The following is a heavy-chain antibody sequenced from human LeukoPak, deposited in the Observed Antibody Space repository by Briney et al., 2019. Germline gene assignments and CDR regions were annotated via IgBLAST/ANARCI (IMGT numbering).Heavy chain of an antibody. CDR1: GGSISSSNW. CDR3: ATRYYDFWSGYDP. D-gene: IGHD3-3*01. J-gene: IGHJ5*02. V-gene: IGHV4-4*02. Sequence: SETLSLTCAVSGGSISSSNWWSWVRQPPGKGLEWIGEINHSGSTNYNPSLKSRVTISVDTSKNQFSLKLSSVTAADTAVYYCATRYYDFWSGYDPWGQGTPVTVSS. CDR2: INHSGST.